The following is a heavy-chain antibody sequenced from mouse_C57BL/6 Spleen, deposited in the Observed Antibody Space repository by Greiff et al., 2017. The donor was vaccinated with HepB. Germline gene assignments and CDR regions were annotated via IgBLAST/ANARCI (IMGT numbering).Heavy chain of an antibody. CDR3: ARLSNTWFAY. Sequence: QVQLQQSGPELVKPGASVKISCKASGYAFSSSWMNWVKQRPGKGLEWIGRIYPGDGDTNYNGKFKGKATLTADKSSSTAYMQLSSLTSEDSAVYYCARLSNTWFAYWGQGTLVTVSA. D-gene: IGHD2-5*01. CDR2: IYPGDGDT. CDR1: GYAFSSSW. J-gene: IGHJ3*01. V-gene: IGHV1-82*01.